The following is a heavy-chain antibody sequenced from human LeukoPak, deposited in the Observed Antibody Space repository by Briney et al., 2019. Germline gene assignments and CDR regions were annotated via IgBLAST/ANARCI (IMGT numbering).Heavy chain of an antibody. CDR1: GFTFSSYA. V-gene: IGHV3-21*01. J-gene: IGHJ4*02. CDR2: ISSSSSYI. CDR3: ARFKGRGFEFDY. Sequence: GGSLRLSCAVSGFTFSSYAMSWVRQAPGKGLEWVSSISSSSSYIYYADSVKGRFTISRDNAKNSLYLQMNSLRAEDTAVYYCARFKGRGFEFDYWGQGTLVTVSS.